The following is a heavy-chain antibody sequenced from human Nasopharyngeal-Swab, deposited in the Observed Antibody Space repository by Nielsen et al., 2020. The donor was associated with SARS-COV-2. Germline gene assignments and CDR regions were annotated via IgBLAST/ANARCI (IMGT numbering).Heavy chain of an antibody. Sequence: GGSLRLSCAASGFAFDDYPMHWVRQPPGKGLEWVSGITWNSGNKGYAESVKGRFTISRDNSKNTLSLQMNSLRAEDTAVYYCAKDLRGPYFFWGQGTLVTVSS. CDR1: GFAFDDYP. CDR2: ITWNSGNK. CDR3: AKDLRGPYFF. V-gene: IGHV3-9*01. D-gene: IGHD2/OR15-2a*01. J-gene: IGHJ4*02.